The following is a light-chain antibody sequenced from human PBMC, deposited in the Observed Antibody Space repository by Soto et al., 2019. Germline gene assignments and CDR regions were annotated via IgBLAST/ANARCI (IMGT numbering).Light chain of an antibody. J-gene: IGKJ1*01. CDR2: KAS. CDR3: QQYNNYSRT. Sequence: DIQMTQSPSTLSASVGDRVTITCRASQSISSWLAWYQQKPGKAPKLLIYKASSLESGVPSRFSGSGSGTEFTLTISSLQPDDFATYFVQQYNNYSRTVGQG. V-gene: IGKV1-5*03. CDR1: QSISSW.